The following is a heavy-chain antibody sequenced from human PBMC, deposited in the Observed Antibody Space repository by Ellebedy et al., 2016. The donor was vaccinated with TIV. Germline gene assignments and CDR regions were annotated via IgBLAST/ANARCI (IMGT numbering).Heavy chain of an antibody. CDR3: ARDLGLLWFGELFAHTGMDV. CDR2: ISAYNGNT. J-gene: IGHJ6*02. D-gene: IGHD3-10*01. CDR1: GFTFTSSA. Sequence: ASVKVSCXASGFTFTSSAMQWVRQAPGQGLEWMGWISAYNGNTNYAQKLQGRVTMTTDTSTSTAYMELRSLRSDDTAVYYCARDLGLLWFGELFAHTGMDVWGQGTTVTVSS. V-gene: IGHV1-18*01.